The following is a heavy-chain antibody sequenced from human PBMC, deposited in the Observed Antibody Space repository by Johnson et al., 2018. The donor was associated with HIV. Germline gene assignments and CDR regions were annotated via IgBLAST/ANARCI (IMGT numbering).Heavy chain of an antibody. CDR1: GFTFSSYG. J-gene: IGHJ3*02. V-gene: IGHV3-30*02. D-gene: IGHD6-6*01. CDR2: IRYDGSNK. CDR3: AKVHIAARWSDAFDI. Sequence: QVQLVESGGGVVQPGGSLGVSCVASGFTFSSYGMHWVRQAPGKGLEWVAFIRYDGSNKYYAYSMKGRFTISRDNSKNTVFLQMNSLRAEDTAVYFCAKVHIAARWSDAFDIWGQVTMVTVSS.